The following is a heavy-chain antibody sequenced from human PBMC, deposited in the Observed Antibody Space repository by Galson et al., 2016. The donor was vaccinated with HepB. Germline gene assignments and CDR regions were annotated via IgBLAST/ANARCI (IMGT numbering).Heavy chain of an antibody. CDR3: AKDGGYCSDATCYYRNS. D-gene: IGHD2-15*01. CDR1: GFIFSVYN. V-gene: IGHV3-23*01. J-gene: IGHJ4*02. Sequence: SLRLSCAASGFIFSVYNMNWARQAPGKGLEWVSTITGSGGWIKYADSVKGRLITSRDNSKNTLYLQLNSLRAEDTAVYYCAKDGGYCSDATCYYRNSWGQGALVTVSS. CDR2: ITGSGGWI.